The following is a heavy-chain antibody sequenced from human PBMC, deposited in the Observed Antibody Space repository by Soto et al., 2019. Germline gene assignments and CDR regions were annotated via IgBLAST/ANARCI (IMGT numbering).Heavy chain of an antibody. Sequence: QVQLQESGPGLVKPSETLSLTCTVSGGSISSYYWSWIRQPPGKGLEWIGYIYYSGSTNYNPSLKSRVTISVDTSKNQFSLKLSSVTAADTAVYYCATLPHYDFWSGYYFDYWGQGTLVTVSS. CDR1: GGSISSYY. CDR3: ATLPHYDFWSGYYFDY. CDR2: IYYSGST. V-gene: IGHV4-59*01. J-gene: IGHJ4*02. D-gene: IGHD3-3*01.